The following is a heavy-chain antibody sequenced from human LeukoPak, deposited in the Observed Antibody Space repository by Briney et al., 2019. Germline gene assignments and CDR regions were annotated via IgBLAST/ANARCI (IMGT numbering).Heavy chain of an antibody. V-gene: IGHV4-4*07. J-gene: IGHJ6*02. D-gene: IGHD6-19*01. CDR1: GGSISSYY. CDR3: AREQWLASDYYYGMDV. CDR2: IYTSGST. Sequence: SETLSLTCTVSGGSISSYYWSWIRQPAGKGLEWIGRIYTSGSTNYNPSLKSRVTMSVDTSKNQFSLKLSSVTAADTAVYYCAREQWLASDYYYGMDVWGQGTTVTVSS.